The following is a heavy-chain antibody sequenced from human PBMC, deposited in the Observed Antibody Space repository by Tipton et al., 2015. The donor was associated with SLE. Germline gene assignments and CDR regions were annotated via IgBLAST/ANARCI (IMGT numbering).Heavy chain of an antibody. CDR3: ATVREILRGGDFFFDN. CDR2: TIPLFPRS. CDR1: GDTFTTYG. D-gene: IGHD2-21*02. J-gene: IGHJ4*02. V-gene: IGHV1-69*05. Sequence: QLVQYGPEVKRPGSSVKVSCKASGDTFTTYGLSWVRQAPGHGLEWMGATIPLFPRSFYAQNVQGRLTITTHESANTAYMDLSSLTSDDTAVYYCATVREILRGGDFFFDNWCQGSLVTVSS.